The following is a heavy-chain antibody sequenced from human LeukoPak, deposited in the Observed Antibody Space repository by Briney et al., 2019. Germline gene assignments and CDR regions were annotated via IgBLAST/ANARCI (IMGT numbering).Heavy chain of an antibody. Sequence: GGSLRLSCAASGFTFSSYWMSWVRQVPGKGLEWLANIKQDGSEIYHADSVRGRFTISRDNSKNSLYLQMNSLRVEDTAVYYCARELSVTTALDYWGQGTLVSVSS. J-gene: IGHJ4*02. CDR2: IKQDGSEI. V-gene: IGHV3-7*01. CDR1: GFTFSSYW. CDR3: ARELSVTTALDY. D-gene: IGHD4-17*01.